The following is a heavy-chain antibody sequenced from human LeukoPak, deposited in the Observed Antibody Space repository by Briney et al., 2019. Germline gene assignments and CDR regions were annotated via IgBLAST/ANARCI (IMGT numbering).Heavy chain of an antibody. CDR3: ARDSDIVVVKEGYYYGMDV. CDR2: TYYRSKWYN. CDR1: GDSVSSNNAA. J-gene: IGHJ6*04. D-gene: IGHD2-2*01. Sequence: SQTLSLTCAISGDSVSSNNAAGNWIRQSPSRGLEWLGRTYYRSKWYNDYAVSVKSRITINPDTSKNQFSLQLNSVTPEDTAVYYCARDSDIVVVKEGYYYGMDVWGKGTTVTVSS. V-gene: IGHV6-1*01.